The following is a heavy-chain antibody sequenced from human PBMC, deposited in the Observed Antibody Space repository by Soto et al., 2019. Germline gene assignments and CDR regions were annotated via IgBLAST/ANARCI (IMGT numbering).Heavy chain of an antibody. Sequence: GGSLRLSCVASGFTFKNYGMHWVRQAPGKGLEWVADFWADGRTTYYADSVRGRFSISRDNVRNTLYLQMDSLRADDTAVYYCARDLSFGSLDFDYWGRGALVTVSS. J-gene: IGHJ4*02. D-gene: IGHD3-10*01. CDR3: ARDLSFGSLDFDY. V-gene: IGHV3-33*01. CDR1: GFTFKNYG. CDR2: FWADGRTT.